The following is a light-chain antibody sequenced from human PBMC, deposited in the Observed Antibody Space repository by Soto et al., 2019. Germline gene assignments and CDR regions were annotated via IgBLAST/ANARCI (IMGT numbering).Light chain of an antibody. Sequence: DIQMTQSPSTLSASVGDRVTITCRASQSISSWLAWYQQKPGKAPKLLIYDASSLESGVPSRFSGSGSGTEFTLTISSLQPVDFATYYCKKYNSSPYTFGQGTKLEIK. V-gene: IGKV1-5*01. CDR1: QSISSW. CDR2: DAS. J-gene: IGKJ2*01. CDR3: KKYNSSPYT.